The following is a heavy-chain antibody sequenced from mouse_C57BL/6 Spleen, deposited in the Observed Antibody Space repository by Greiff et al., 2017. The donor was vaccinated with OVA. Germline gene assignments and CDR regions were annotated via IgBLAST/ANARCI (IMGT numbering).Heavy chain of an antibody. V-gene: IGHV1-4*01. CDR2: INPSSGYT. CDR3: AAPYDGYYVEFAY. CDR1: GYTFTSYT. D-gene: IGHD2-3*01. Sequence: QVKLQQSGAELARPGASVKMSCKASGYTFTSYTMHWVKQRPGQGLEWIGYINPSSGYTKYNQKFKDKATLTADKSSSTAYMQLSSLTSEDSAVYYCAAPYDGYYVEFAYWGQGTLVTVSA. J-gene: IGHJ3*01.